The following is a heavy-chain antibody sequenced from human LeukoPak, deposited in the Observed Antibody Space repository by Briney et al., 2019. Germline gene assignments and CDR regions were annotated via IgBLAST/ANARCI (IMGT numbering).Heavy chain of an antibody. D-gene: IGHD3-22*01. V-gene: IGHV3-23*01. CDR3: RDYYDSSGYYD. Sequence: GGSLRLSCAASGFTFSNYAMSWVRQAPGKGLEWVSAISGSGGSTYYADSVKGRFTISRDNSKNTLYLQMNSLRAEDTAVYYCRDYYDSSGYYDWGQGTLVTVSS. CDR2: ISGSGGST. J-gene: IGHJ4*02. CDR1: GFTFSNYA.